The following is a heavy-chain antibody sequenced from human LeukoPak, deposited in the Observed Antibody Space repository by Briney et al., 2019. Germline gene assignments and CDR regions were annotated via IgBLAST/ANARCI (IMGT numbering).Heavy chain of an antibody. CDR1: GVSISSYY. CDR3: ARLAAISGSDYPDD. Sequence: SETLSLTCTVSGVSISSYYWSWIRQPPGKGLEWIGYIFYSGNTIYNPSLRSRVTISADTSKNHFSLRLRSVTAADTAVYYCARLAAISGSDYPDDWGQGTLATVSS. V-gene: IGHV4-59*08. J-gene: IGHJ4*02. CDR2: IFYSGNT. D-gene: IGHD1-26*01.